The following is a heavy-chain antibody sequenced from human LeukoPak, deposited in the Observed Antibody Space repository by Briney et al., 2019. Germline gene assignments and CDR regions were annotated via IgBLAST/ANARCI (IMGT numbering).Heavy chain of an antibody. CDR1: GGSFRGYY. CDR3: ARTVVAATYYYYYMDV. Sequence: PSETLSLTCAVYGGSFRGYYWSWIRQPPGKGLEWIGEINHSGSTNYNPSLKSRVTISVDTSKNQFSLKLSSVTAADTAVYYCARTVVAATYYYYYMDVWGKGTTVTVSS. CDR2: INHSGST. J-gene: IGHJ6*03. D-gene: IGHD2-15*01. V-gene: IGHV4-34*01.